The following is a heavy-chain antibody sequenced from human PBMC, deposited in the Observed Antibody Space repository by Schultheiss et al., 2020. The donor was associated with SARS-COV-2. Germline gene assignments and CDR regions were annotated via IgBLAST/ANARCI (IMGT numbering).Heavy chain of an antibody. D-gene: IGHD1-1*01. Sequence: GGSLRLSCAASGFTFSSYAMHWVRQAPGKGLEWVAVISYDGSNKYYADSVKGRFTISRDNSKNTLYLQMNSLRAEDTAVYYCARGERGPSSYYYYYMDVWGKGTTVTVSS. CDR3: ARGERGPSSYYYYYMDV. J-gene: IGHJ6*03. CDR1: GFTFSSYA. V-gene: IGHV3-30*04. CDR2: ISYDGSNK.